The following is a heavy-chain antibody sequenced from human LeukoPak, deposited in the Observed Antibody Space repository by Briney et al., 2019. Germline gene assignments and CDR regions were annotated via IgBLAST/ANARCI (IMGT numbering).Heavy chain of an antibody. CDR2: INPKSGGT. CDR3: ARDYDVLTAYPPTQLFDP. Sequence: ASVKVSCKASGYTFSDCYIHWVRQAPGQGLEWMGWINPKSGGTNYAQTFQGRVTMTRDTSISTAYMELSRLRSDDTAVYYCARDYDVLTAYPPTQLFDPWGQGTLVTVSS. D-gene: IGHD3-9*01. V-gene: IGHV1-2*02. CDR1: GYTFSDCY. J-gene: IGHJ5*02.